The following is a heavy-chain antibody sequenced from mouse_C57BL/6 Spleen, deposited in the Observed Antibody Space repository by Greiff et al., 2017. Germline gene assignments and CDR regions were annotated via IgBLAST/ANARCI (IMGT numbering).Heavy chain of an antibody. D-gene: IGHD2-4*01. Sequence: EVQLQESGPGLVKPSQSLSLTCSVTGYSITSGYYWNWIRQFPGNKLEWMGYISYDGSNNYNPSLKNRISITRDTSKNQFFLKLNSVTTEDTATYYCARGYYDYDAVDYGGQGTTLTVSS. CDR2: ISYDGSN. V-gene: IGHV3-6*01. CDR3: ARGYYDYDAVDY. J-gene: IGHJ2*01. CDR1: GYSITSGYY.